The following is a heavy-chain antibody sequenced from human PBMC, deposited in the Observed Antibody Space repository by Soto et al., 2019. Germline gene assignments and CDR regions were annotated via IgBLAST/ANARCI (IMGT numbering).Heavy chain of an antibody. CDR1: GDSISSPDYY. Sequence: SETLSLTCTVSGDSISSPDYYWSWIRQAPGKGLELIGYVYYRGSIYYTPSFESRVSISIDTSKNQFSLRLTSVTAADSAVYFCARVTFTPNWFDSWGQGILVTVS. J-gene: IGHJ5*01. V-gene: IGHV4-30-4*01. D-gene: IGHD3-16*01. CDR3: ARVTFTPNWFDS. CDR2: VYYRGSI.